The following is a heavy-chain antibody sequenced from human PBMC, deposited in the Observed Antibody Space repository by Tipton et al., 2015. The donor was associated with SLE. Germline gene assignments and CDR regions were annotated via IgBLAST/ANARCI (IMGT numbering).Heavy chain of an antibody. Sequence: TLSLTCAVFGGSFSGYYWSWVRQSPGKGLEWIGEINHSGSTNCNPSLKTRVTISVDTSKNQFSLNLSSVSAADTAVYYCARTSYYDDSDYGRFDFWGQGTLVIVSA. J-gene: IGHJ4*02. CDR2: INHSGST. CDR3: ARTSYYDDSDYGRFDF. D-gene: IGHD3-22*01. CDR1: GGSFSGYY. V-gene: IGHV4-34*01.